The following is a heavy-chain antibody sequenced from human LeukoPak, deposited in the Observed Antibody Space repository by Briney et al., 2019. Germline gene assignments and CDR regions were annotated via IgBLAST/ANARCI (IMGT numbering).Heavy chain of an antibody. CDR1: GFTFSSYA. Sequence: PGGSLRLSCAASGFTFSSYAMHWVRQAPGKGLEYVSAISSNGGSTYYANSVKGRFTISRDNSKNTLYLQMGSLRAEDTAVYYCAKLRGSYFDYWGQGTLVTVSS. V-gene: IGHV3-64*01. J-gene: IGHJ4*02. CDR2: ISSNGGST. D-gene: IGHD1-26*01. CDR3: AKLRGSYFDY.